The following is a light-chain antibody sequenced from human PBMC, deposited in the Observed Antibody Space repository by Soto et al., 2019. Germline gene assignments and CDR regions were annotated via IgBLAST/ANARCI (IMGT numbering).Light chain of an antibody. Sequence: QSVLTQPASVSGPPGQSIAIPCTGTSSDVGGYNYVSWYQQHPGKAPKLMIYDVSNRPSGVSDRFSGSKSGNTASLTISGLQAEDEADYYCSSYTTSSTYVFGTGTKVTVL. J-gene: IGLJ1*01. V-gene: IGLV2-14*01. CDR1: SSDVGGYNY. CDR3: SSYTTSSTYV. CDR2: DVS.